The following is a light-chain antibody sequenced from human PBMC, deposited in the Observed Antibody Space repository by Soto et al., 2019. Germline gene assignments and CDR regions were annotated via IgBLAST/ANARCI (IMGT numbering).Light chain of an antibody. CDR2: EVS. CDR3: TSYAGSNIWV. J-gene: IGLJ3*02. Sequence: QSALTQPPSASGSPGQSVTNSCTGTSSDVGGYNYVSWYQQYPGKAPKLMIYEVSKRPSGVPDRFSGSKSGKTASLTVSGLQPEDEADYYCTSYAGSNIWVFGGGTKLTVL. CDR1: SSDVGGYNY. V-gene: IGLV2-8*01.